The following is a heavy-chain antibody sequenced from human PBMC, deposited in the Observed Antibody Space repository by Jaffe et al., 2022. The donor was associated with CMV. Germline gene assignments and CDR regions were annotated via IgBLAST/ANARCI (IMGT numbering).Heavy chain of an antibody. CDR1: GFTFSTYW. J-gene: IGHJ4*02. Sequence: EVQLVESGGGLVQPGGSLRLSCAASGFTFSTYWMSWVRQAPGKGLEWVANIKQDGSEKYYVDSVKGRFTISRDNAKNSLYLQMNSLRAEDTAIYYCARVGLVTVPGITGPGYYFDYWDQGAQVTVSS. V-gene: IGHV3-7*01. D-gene: IGHD6-19*01. CDR3: ARVGLVTVPGITGPGYYFDY. CDR2: IKQDGSEK.